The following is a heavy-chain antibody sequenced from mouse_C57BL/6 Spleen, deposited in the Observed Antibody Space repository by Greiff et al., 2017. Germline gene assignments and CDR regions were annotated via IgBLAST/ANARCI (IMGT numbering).Heavy chain of an antibody. CDR2: IYPGDGDT. Sequence: VQLQQSGPELVKPGASVKISCKASGYAFSSSWMNWVKQRPGKGLEWIGRIYPGDGDTNYNGKFKGKATLTADKSSSTAYMQLSSLTSEDSAVXVCASYGSSYWFAYWGQGTLVTVSA. V-gene: IGHV1-82*01. CDR3: ASYGSSYWFAY. D-gene: IGHD1-1*01. J-gene: IGHJ3*01. CDR1: GYAFSSSW.